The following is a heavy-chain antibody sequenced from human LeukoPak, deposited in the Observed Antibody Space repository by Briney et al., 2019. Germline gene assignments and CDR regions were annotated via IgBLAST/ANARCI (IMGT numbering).Heavy chain of an antibody. Sequence: GGSLRLSCAASGFTFRSYAMHWVRQAPGKGLEWVAVISYDGSNKYYADSVKGRFTISRDSSKNTLYLEMNSLRAEDTAVYYCARDYSSSSGKHAFDIWGQGTMVTVSS. CDR3: ARDYSSSSGKHAFDI. CDR1: GFTFRSYA. V-gene: IGHV3-30-3*01. D-gene: IGHD6-13*01. J-gene: IGHJ3*02. CDR2: ISYDGSNK.